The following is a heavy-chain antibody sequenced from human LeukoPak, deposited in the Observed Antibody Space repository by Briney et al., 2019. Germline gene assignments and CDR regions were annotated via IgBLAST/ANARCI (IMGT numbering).Heavy chain of an antibody. CDR2: IWYDGSNK. V-gene: IGHV3-33*03. D-gene: IGHD6-13*01. CDR1: GFTFSSYG. J-gene: IGHJ3*01. CDR3: ARRLPIAGGSSHAFNV. Sequence: GRSLRLSCAASGFTFSSYGMHWVRQAPGKGLEWVAVIWYDGSNKYYADSVQGRFTISRDNAKNSLYLQMNSLRAEDTAVYYCARRLPIAGGSSHAFNVWGQGTMVTVSS.